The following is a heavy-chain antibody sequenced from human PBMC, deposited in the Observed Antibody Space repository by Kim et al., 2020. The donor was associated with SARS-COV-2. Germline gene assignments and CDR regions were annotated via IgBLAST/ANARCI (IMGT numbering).Heavy chain of an antibody. CDR2: IYYSGST. V-gene: IGHV4-39*01. CDR3: ARHNWEVPGGVGATFGY. Sequence: SETLSLTCTVSGGSISSSSYYWGWIRQPPGKGLEWIGSIYYSGSTYYNPSLKSRVTISVDTPKNQFSLKLSAVTAADTAVYYCARHNWEVPGGVGATFGYWGQGTLVTVSS. J-gene: IGHJ4*02. D-gene: IGHD1-26*01. CDR1: GGSISSSSYY.